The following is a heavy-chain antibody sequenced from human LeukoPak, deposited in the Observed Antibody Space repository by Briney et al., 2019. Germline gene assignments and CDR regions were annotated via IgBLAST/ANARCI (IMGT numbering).Heavy chain of an antibody. Sequence: SETLSLTCTVSGGSISSYYWSWIRQPPGKGLEWIGYIYYSGSTNYNPSLKSRVTISVDTSKNQFSLKLSSVTAADTAVYYCARHGYDFWSGYPIPDYWGQGTLVTVSS. CDR3: ARHGYDFWSGYPIPDY. CDR1: GGSISSYY. J-gene: IGHJ4*02. D-gene: IGHD3-3*01. V-gene: IGHV4-59*08. CDR2: IYYSGST.